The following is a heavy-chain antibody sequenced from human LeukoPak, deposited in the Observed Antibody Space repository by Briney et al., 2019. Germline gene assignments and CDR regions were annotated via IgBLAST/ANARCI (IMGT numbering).Heavy chain of an antibody. CDR3: AREGGLENKYYYYYYMDV. V-gene: IGHV3-7*01. CDR1: GFTFSSYW. CDR2: IKQDGSEK. J-gene: IGHJ6*03. Sequence: PGGSLRLSCAASGFTFSSYWLSWVRRAPGKGLEWVANIKQDGSEKYYVDSVKGRFTISRDNAKNSLYLQVNSLRAEDTAVYYCAREGGLENKYYYYYYMDVWGKGTTVTVSS. D-gene: IGHD2/OR15-2a*01.